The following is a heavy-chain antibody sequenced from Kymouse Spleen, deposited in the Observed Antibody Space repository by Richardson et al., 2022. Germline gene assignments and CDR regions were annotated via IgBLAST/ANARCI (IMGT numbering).Heavy chain of an antibody. D-gene: IGHD2-2*02. CDR3: ARGVDIVVVPAAGGGMDV. CDR2: INHSGST. J-gene: IGHJ6*02. Sequence: QVQLQQWGAGLLKPSETLSLTCAVYGGSFSGYYWSWIRQPPGKGLEWIGEINHSGSTNYNPSLKSRVTISVDTSKNQFSLKLSSVTAADTAVYYCARGVDIVVVPAAGGGMDVWGQGTTVTVSS. V-gene: IGHV4-34*01. CDR1: GGSFSGYY.